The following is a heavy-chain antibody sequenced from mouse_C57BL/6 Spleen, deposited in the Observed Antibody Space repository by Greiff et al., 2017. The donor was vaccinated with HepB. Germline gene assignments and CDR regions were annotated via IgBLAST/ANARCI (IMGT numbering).Heavy chain of an antibody. Sequence: EVQLQQSGAELVRPGASVKLSCTASGFNIKDDYMHWVKQRPEQGLEWIGWIDPENGDTEYASKFQGKATITADTSSNTAYLQLSSLTSEDTAVYYCTNYGSSVYYAMDYWGQGTSVTVSS. CDR2: IDPENGDT. V-gene: IGHV14-4*01. CDR1: GFNIKDDY. CDR3: TNYGSSVYYAMDY. J-gene: IGHJ4*01. D-gene: IGHD1-1*01.